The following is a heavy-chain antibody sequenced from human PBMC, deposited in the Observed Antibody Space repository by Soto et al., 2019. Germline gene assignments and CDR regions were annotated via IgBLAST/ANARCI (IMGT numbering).Heavy chain of an antibody. CDR1: GFIFSSYA. V-gene: IGHV3-23*01. D-gene: IGHD3-10*01. Sequence: GSLRLSCAASGFIFSSYAMSWVRQTPGKGLEWVSAISGSGETTYYADSVKGRLIIARDNSKNTVYLHMNSLRAEDAATYYCAHRPDLALLWFGEFSPSWFDPWGQGTLVTVSS. CDR3: AHRPDLALLWFGEFSPSWFDP. J-gene: IGHJ5*02. CDR2: ISGSGETT.